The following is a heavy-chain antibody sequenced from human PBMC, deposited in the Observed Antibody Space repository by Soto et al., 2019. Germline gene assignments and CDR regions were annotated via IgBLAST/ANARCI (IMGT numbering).Heavy chain of an antibody. CDR2: LYYSGRT. CDR3: ARGHGREYEWLQDFSEDFGI. D-gene: IGHD5-18*01. CDR1: GVAISSGGYY. Sequence: QVQLQESGPGLVKPSQTLSLTCTVSGVAISSGGYYWRWIRQHPGKGPEWLGHLYYSGRTYSNRSLKKRGTISGATSKDPFYLKLSSVTAADTAVYDCARGHGREYEWLQDFSEDFGIWGQGTIVTVSA. V-gene: IGHV4-31*03. J-gene: IGHJ3*02.